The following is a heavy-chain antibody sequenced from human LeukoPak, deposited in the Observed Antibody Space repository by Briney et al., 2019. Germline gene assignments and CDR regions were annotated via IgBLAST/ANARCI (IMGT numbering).Heavy chain of an antibody. D-gene: IGHD4-11*01. V-gene: IGHV4-39*01. CDR1: RGSISSSSHY. CDR3: ARPQRYSNYALDY. Sequence: SETLSLTCTVSRGSISSSSHYWGWVRQPPGKGLEWVGSVYYSGITHYNPSLKSRVTMSVDTSKNQFSLKLSSVTAADTAVYYCARPQRYSNYALDYWGRGTLVTVSS. CDR2: VYYSGIT. J-gene: IGHJ4*02.